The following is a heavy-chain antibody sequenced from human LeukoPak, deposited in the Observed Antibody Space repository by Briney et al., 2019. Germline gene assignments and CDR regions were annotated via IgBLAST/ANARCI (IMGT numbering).Heavy chain of an antibody. Sequence: PGRSLRLSCAASGFTFSTYEMNWIRQAPGKGLEWISYISSSGAAIHYSDSVRGRFTIPRDNARQSLYLQMNSLRDEDTAVYYCARESPDWFDLWGQGTLVTVSS. V-gene: IGHV3-48*03. J-gene: IGHJ5*02. CDR1: GFTFSTYE. CDR2: ISSSGAAI. CDR3: ARESPDWFDL.